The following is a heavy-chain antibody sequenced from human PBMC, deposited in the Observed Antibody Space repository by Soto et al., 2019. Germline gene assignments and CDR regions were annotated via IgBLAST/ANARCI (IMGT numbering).Heavy chain of an antibody. CDR3: AKWGTLQVYYYYYYMDV. CDR2: ISGSGGST. Sequence: GGSLRLSCAASGFTFSSYAMSWVRQAPGKGLEWVSAISGSGGSTYYAGSVKGRFTISRDNSKNTLYLQMNSLRAEDTAVYYCAKWGTLQVYYYYYYMDVWGKGTTVTVSS. CDR1: GFTFSSYA. V-gene: IGHV3-23*01. J-gene: IGHJ6*03. D-gene: IGHD3-16*01.